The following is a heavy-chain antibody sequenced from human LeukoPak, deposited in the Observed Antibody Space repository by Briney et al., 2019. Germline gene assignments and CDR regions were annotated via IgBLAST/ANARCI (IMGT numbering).Heavy chain of an antibody. D-gene: IGHD6-13*01. CDR2: ISWNSGSI. CDR3: AKGGQLVLYGMDV. CDR1: GFTFDDYA. J-gene: IGHJ6*02. V-gene: IGHV3-9*01. Sequence: PGRSLRLSCAASGFTFDDYAMHWVRQAPGKGLEWVSGISWNSGSIGYADSVKGRFTISRDNAKNSLYLQMHSLRAEDTALYYCAKGGQLVLYGMDVWGQGTTVTVSS.